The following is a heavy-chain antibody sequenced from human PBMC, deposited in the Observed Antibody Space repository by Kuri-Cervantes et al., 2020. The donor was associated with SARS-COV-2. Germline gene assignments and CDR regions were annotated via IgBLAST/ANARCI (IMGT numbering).Heavy chain of an antibody. D-gene: IGHD5-24*01. CDR3: ASLLLWQQFAH. V-gene: IGHV4-4*02. J-gene: IGHJ4*02. CDR1: GDSMNNGNW. Sequence: GSLRLSCDVSGDSMNNGNWWTWVRQTPGKGLEWIEEIYHNGNTNYNPPLKSRVTISVDESKNQFSLKLNSVTAADTAVYYCASLLLWQQFAHWGQGILVTVSS. CDR2: IYHNGNT.